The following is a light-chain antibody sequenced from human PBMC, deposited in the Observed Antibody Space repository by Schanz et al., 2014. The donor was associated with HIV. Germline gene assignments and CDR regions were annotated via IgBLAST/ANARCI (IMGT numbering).Light chain of an antibody. J-gene: IGLJ1*01. CDR1: SSDVGHFNY. V-gene: IGLV2-14*03. Sequence: QSALTQPASVSGSPGQSVTISCTGTSSDVGHFNYVSWYQHQPGKAPKLLIYDVNYRPSGISNRFSGSKSGNTASLTISGLQAEDEADYYCCSYAGSYVFGTGTKLTVL. CDR2: DVN. CDR3: CSYAGSYV.